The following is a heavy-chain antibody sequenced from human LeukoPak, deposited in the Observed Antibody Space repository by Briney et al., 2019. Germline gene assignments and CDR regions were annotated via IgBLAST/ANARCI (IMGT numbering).Heavy chain of an antibody. J-gene: IGHJ4*02. CDR2: INAYNGDT. Sequence: ASVKVSCKASNYTFTSYGISWVRQAPGQGLEWMAWINAYNGDTNYAQKLQGRVTLTTDTSTSTAYMELRSLRSDDTAVYYCAKEMGHSPHSSGTYWSDGGVGLDYWGQGTLVTVSS. V-gene: IGHV1-18*01. CDR3: AKEMGHSPHSSGTYWSDGGVGLDY. D-gene: IGHD3-10*01. CDR1: NYTFTSYG.